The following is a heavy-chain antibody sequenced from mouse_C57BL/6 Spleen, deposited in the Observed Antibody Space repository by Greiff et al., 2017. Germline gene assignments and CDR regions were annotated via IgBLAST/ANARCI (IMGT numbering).Heavy chain of an antibody. J-gene: IGHJ1*03. V-gene: IGHV5-17*01. CDR1: GFTFSDYG. D-gene: IGHD2-3*01. Sequence: EVKVEESGGGLVKPGGSLKLSCAASGFTFSDYGMHWVRQAPEKGLEWVAYISSGSSTIYYADTVKGRFTISRDNAKNTLFLQVTSLRSGDTAMYYCARDGGYYGGYFDVWGTGTTVTVAS. CDR2: ISSGSSTI. CDR3: ARDGGYYGGYFDV.